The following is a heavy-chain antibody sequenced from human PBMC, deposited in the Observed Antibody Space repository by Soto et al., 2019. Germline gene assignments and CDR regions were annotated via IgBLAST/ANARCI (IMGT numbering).Heavy chain of an antibody. CDR3: ARVNGVSCSGGSCYSDWYNWFDP. V-gene: IGHV4-30-4*01. CDR2: IYYSGST. CDR1: GGSISSGDYY. D-gene: IGHD2-15*01. Sequence: QVQLQESGPGLVKPSQTLSLTCTVSGGSISSGDYYWSWIRQPPGKGLEWIGYIYYSGSTYYNPSLKSRVTISVDTSKNQFSLKLSSVTAADTAVYYCARVNGVSCSGGSCYSDWYNWFDPWGQGTLVTVSS. J-gene: IGHJ5*02.